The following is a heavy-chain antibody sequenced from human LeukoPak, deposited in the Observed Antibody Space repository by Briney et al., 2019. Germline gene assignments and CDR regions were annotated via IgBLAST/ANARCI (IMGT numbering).Heavy chain of an antibody. Sequence: GGSLRLSCAVSGFTFSSYWMSWVRQAPGKGLEWVANIKQDGSEKNYVDSVKGRFTISRDNAKNSLYLHMNSLRAEDTAVYYCARDHLGLFDYWGQGTLVTVSS. CDR2: IKQDGSEK. V-gene: IGHV3-7*04. CDR3: ARDHLGLFDY. CDR1: GFTFSSYW. J-gene: IGHJ4*02.